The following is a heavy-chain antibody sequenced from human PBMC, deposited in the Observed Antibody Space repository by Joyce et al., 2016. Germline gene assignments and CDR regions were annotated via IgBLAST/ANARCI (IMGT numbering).Heavy chain of an antibody. V-gene: IGHV4-59*01. D-gene: IGHD3-3*01. CDR1: GGSISSYY. Sequence: QVQLQESGPGLVKPSETLSLSCTVSGGSISSYYWSWIRQPPGKGLEWIGYINHRGRTNYTPSRKSLFTISVDTSKNEFSLKMTSVTAADTAVYYCARGNDYDYWSGYEAHYFDYWGQGTLVTVSS. J-gene: IGHJ4*02. CDR3: ARGNDYDYWSGYEAHYFDY. CDR2: INHRGRT.